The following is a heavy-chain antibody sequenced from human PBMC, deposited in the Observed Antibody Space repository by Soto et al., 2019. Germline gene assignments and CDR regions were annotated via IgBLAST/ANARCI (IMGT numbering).Heavy chain of an antibody. CDR1: GFTFSSYG. J-gene: IGHJ3*01. V-gene: IGHV3-30*18. CDR2: ISYDGSNK. Sequence: QVQLVESGGGVVQPGRSLRLSCAASGFTFSSYGMHWVRQAPGKGLEWVAVISYDGSNKYYADSVKGRFTISRDNSKNKLYLKMNSLRAEDTAVYYCAKKGYSYGYVAFDFWGQGTMVTVSS. D-gene: IGHD5-18*01. CDR3: AKKGYSYGYVAFDF.